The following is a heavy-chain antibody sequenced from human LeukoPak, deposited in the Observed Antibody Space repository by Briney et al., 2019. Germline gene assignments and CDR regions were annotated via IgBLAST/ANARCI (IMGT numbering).Heavy chain of an antibody. CDR1: GFTFSSYA. J-gene: IGHJ4*02. CDR3: AKGLYDFWSGYQYYFDY. Sequence: GGSPRLSCAASGFTFSSYAMSWVRQAPGKGLEWVSAISGSGGSTYYADSVKGRFTISRDNSKNTLYLQMNSLRAEDTAVYYCAKGLYDFWSGYQYYFDYWGQGTLVTVSS. V-gene: IGHV3-23*01. D-gene: IGHD3-3*01. CDR2: ISGSGGST.